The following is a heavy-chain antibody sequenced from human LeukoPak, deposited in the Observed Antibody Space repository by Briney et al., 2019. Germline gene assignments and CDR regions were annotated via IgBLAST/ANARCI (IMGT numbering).Heavy chain of an antibody. CDR2: ISSGSTYI. Sequence: GGSLRLSCAASGVTFRSDTLNWVRQAPGKGLEWVSSISSGSTYIYNADSVKGRFTISRDNSKNTLYLQMNSLRAEDTDVYYCARDGKIVGATTGLAYWGQGTLVTVSS. CDR1: GVTFRSDT. J-gene: IGHJ4*02. V-gene: IGHV3-21*01. D-gene: IGHD1-26*01. CDR3: ARDGKIVGATTGLAY.